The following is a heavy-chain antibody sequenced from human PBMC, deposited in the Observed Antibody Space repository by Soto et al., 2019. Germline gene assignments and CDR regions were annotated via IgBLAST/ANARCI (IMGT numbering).Heavy chain of an antibody. J-gene: IGHJ5*02. CDR3: ARGWEWFSFDP. Sequence: QLQLQESGPGLVKPSETLSLTCTVSGDSTSMSSYYWGWIRQPPGKGLAWIGNIYHTGATYYNPSLQSRVTMPVDTSKDQFSLRLSSVTAADTAVYYCARGWEWFSFDPWGQGTLVTVSS. CDR1: GDSTSMSSYY. V-gene: IGHV4-39*01. CDR2: IYHTGAT. D-gene: IGHD3-3*01.